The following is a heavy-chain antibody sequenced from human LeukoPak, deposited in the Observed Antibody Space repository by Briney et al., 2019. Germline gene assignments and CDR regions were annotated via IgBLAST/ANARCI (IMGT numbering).Heavy chain of an antibody. D-gene: IGHD3-16*01. Sequence: PGGSLRLSCVASGFTFTNYAMSWVRQAPGKGLEWVSVIYSGGSTYYADSVKGRFTISRDNSKNTLYLQMNSLRAEDTAVYYCARELRGAFDIWGQGTMVTVSS. CDR2: IYSGGST. CDR3: ARELRGAFDI. V-gene: IGHV3-53*01. CDR1: GFTFTNYA. J-gene: IGHJ3*02.